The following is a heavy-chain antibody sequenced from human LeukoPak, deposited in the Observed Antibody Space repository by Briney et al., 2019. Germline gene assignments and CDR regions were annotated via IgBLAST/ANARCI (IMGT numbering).Heavy chain of an antibody. CDR2: ISYDGSNK. D-gene: IGHD1-1*01. V-gene: IGHV3-30-3*01. CDR3: ARDLRDNDAFDI. CDR1: GFTFSSYA. Sequence: GRSLRLFCAASGFTFSSYAMHWVRQAPGKGLEWVAVISYDGSNKYYADSVKGRFTISRDNAKNSLYLQMNSLRAEDTAVYYCARDLRDNDAFDIWGQGTMVTVSS. J-gene: IGHJ3*02.